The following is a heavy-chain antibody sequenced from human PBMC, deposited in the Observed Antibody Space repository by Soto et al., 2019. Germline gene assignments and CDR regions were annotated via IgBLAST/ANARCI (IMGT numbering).Heavy chain of an antibody. CDR1: GDSVTSHY. CDR2: MHYTGFS. Sequence: SETLSLTCSFSGDSVTSHYLTWIRQSPEKGLEWIGYMHYTGFSHYDPSLKSRLTISVDKSKNQFTLQLTSVTVADTAVYYCARAGCGGDCPPEYFQHWGQGTLVTVSS. CDR3: ARAGCGGDCPPEYFQH. V-gene: IGHV4-59*02. D-gene: IGHD2-21*01. J-gene: IGHJ1*01.